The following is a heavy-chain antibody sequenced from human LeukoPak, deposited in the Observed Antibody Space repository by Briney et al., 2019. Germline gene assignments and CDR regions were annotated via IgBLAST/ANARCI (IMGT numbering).Heavy chain of an antibody. D-gene: IGHD3-9*01. Sequence: GGSLRLSCAASGFTFSDYYMSWIRQAPGKGLEWVSYISSSGSTIYYADSVKGRFTISRDNSKNTLYLQMNSLRAEDTAVYYCAKDKELRYFDWLFDLDYWGQGTLVTVSS. CDR1: GFTFSDYY. V-gene: IGHV3-11*04. CDR3: AKDKELRYFDWLFDLDY. J-gene: IGHJ4*02. CDR2: ISSSGSTI.